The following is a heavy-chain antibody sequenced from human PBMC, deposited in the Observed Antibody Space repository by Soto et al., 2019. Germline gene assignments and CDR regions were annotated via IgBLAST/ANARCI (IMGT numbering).Heavy chain of an antibody. Sequence: QVTLKESGPVLVKPTETLTLTCTASGFSLSNARMGVSWIRQPPGKALEWLAHIISNDEKSYSTSLKSRLTISKHTSKSQVVLTMTYMDTVDTATYYCARIRDEDCSGGSCYYYFDYWGQGTLVTVSS. CDR3: ARIRDEDCSGGSCYYYFDY. J-gene: IGHJ4*02. CDR1: GFSLSNARMG. V-gene: IGHV2-26*01. D-gene: IGHD2-15*01. CDR2: IISNDEK.